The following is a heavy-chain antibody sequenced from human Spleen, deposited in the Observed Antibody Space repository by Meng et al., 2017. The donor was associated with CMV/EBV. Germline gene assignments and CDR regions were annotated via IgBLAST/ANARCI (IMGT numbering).Heavy chain of an antibody. V-gene: IGHV4-31*03. CDR2: IYFTGST. CDR3: ARDIVGTNYFDY. J-gene: IGHJ4*02. D-gene: IGHD1-26*01. Sequence: CTVSGGSISSGKYYWSWIRQRPEKGLEWIAFIYFTGSTYYNPSLKNRVTISADTSKNQFSLKISSVTAADTAVYYCARDIVGTNYFDYWGQGALVTVSS. CDR1: GGSISSGKYY.